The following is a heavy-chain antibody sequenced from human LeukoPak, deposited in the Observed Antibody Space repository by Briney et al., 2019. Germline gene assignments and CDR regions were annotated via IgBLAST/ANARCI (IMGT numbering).Heavy chain of an antibody. CDR1: GFTFSSYS. Sequence: PGGSLRLSCAASGFTFSSYSMNWVRKAPGKGLEWVSSISSSSSYIYYADSVKGRFTISRDNAKNSLYLQMNSLRAEDTAVYYCASRYYDSSGDYYYYYGMDVWGQGTSVTVSS. CDR3: ASRYYDSSGDYYYYYGMDV. D-gene: IGHD3-22*01. J-gene: IGHJ6*02. CDR2: ISSSSSYI. V-gene: IGHV3-21*01.